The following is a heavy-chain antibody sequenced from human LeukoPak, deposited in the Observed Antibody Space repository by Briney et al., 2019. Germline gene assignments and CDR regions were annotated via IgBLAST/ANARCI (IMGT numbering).Heavy chain of an antibody. CDR3: ARVQYSGYAGYMDV. CDR1: GYTFTGYY. Sequence: ASVKVSCKASGYTFTGYYMHWVRQAPGQGLEWMGWINPNSGGTNFAQKFQGRVTMTRDTSISTAYMELSRLRSDDTAVYYCARVQYSGYAGYMDVWGKGTTVTISS. CDR2: INPNSGGT. D-gene: IGHD5-12*01. J-gene: IGHJ6*03. V-gene: IGHV1-2*02.